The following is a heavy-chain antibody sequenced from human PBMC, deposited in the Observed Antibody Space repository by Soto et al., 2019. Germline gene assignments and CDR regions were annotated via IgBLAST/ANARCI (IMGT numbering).Heavy chain of an antibody. V-gene: IGHV3-30-3*01. CDR1: GFTFSSYA. CDR2: ISYDGSNK. Sequence: GGSLRLSCAASGFTFSSYAMHWVRQAPGKGLEWVAVISYDGSNKYYADSVKGRFTISRDNSKNTLYLQMNSLRAEDTAVYYCAREQFNYYDSSGYVFDIWGQGTMVTVSS. D-gene: IGHD3-22*01. J-gene: IGHJ3*02. CDR3: AREQFNYYDSSGYVFDI.